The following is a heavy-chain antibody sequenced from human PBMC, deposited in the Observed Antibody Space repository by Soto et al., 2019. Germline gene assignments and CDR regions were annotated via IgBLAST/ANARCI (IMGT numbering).Heavy chain of an antibody. CDR3: ARDQLLLAATVYAYEHYDHWLDA. J-gene: IGHJ5*01. D-gene: IGHD2-8*01. Sequence: ASVKVSCKASCYTFTSYGISWVRQAPGQGLEWMGWISAYNGNTNYAQKLQGRVTMTTDTSTSTAYMELRSLRSDDTAVYYCARDQLLLAATVYAYEHYDHWLDAW. CDR2: ISAYNGNT. CDR1: CYTFTSYG. V-gene: IGHV1-18*04.